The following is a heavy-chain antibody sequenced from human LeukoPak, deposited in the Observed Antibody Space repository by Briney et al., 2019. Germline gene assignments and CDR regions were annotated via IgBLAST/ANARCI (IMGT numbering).Heavy chain of an antibody. D-gene: IGHD2-2*01. CDR2: IYPGDSDT. V-gene: IGHV5-51*01. Sequence: GESLKIYCKGSGYSFTSYWIGWVRQMPGKGLEWMEIIYPGDSDTRYSPSFQGQVTISADKSISTAYLQWSSLKASDTAMYYCARLTPIVVVPAAKWFDPWGQGTLVTVSS. CDR1: GYSFTSYW. J-gene: IGHJ5*02. CDR3: ARLTPIVVVPAAKWFDP.